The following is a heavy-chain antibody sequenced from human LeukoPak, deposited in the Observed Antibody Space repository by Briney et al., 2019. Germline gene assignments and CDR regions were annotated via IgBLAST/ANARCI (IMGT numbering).Heavy chain of an antibody. D-gene: IGHD3-22*01. V-gene: IGHV3-23*01. Sequence: QPGGSLRLSCAASGFTFSSYAMSWVRQAPGKGLEWVSAISGSGGSTYYADSVKGRFTISRDNSKNTLYPQMNSLRAEDTAVYYCAKARNTMIVVPTGYWGQGTLVTVSS. J-gene: IGHJ4*02. CDR3: AKARNTMIVVPTGY. CDR1: GFTFSSYA. CDR2: ISGSGGST.